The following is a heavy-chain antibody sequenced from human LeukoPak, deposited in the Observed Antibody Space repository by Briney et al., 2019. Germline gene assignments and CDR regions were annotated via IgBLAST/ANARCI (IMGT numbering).Heavy chain of an antibody. J-gene: IGHJ6*03. Sequence: SETLSLACTVSGGSISSYYWSWIRQPPGKGLEGIGYIYYSGSTNYNPSLKSRVTISVDTSKNQFSLKLSSVTAADTAVYYCARKRAYYYYMDVWGKGTTVTVSS. V-gene: IGHV4-59*01. CDR3: ARKRAYYYYMDV. CDR1: GGSISSYY. CDR2: IYYSGST.